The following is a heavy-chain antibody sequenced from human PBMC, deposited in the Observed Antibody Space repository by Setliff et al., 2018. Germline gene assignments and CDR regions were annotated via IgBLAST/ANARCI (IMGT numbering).Heavy chain of an antibody. CDR2: IYTSWST. J-gene: IGHJ6*03. Sequence: SETLSLTCTVSGGSISSRTYYWSWIRQPAGKGLEWIGHIYTSWSTVYNPSLESRLTMSLDPSKKQFSLKLRSVTAADTAVYYCARDWEITVVREVTQYYYYMDIWGKGNAVTVSS. D-gene: IGHD3-10*01. CDR1: GGSISSRTYY. V-gene: IGHV4-61*09. CDR3: ARDWEITVVREVTQYYYYMDI.